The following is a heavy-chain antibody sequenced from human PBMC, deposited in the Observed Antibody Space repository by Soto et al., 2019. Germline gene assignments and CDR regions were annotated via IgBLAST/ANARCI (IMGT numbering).Heavy chain of an antibody. J-gene: IGHJ4*02. D-gene: IGHD3-10*01. V-gene: IGHV3-30*04. CDR1: GFTFSTYT. Sequence: QVQLVESGGGVVQPGRSLRLSCAASGFTFSTYTLHWVRQTPGKGLEWVALISYAERNKYYADSVKGRFTISRDNSKNTLYLQMNSLRGDDTAVYYCAREQIYGSGSYDYWGQGTLVTVSS. CDR3: AREQIYGSGSYDY. CDR2: ISYAERNK.